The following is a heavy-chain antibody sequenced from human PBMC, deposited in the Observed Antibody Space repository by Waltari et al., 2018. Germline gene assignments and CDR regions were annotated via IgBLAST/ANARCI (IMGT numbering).Heavy chain of an antibody. V-gene: IGHV4-59*01. J-gene: IGHJ5*02. CDR2: IYYSGST. CDR1: GGSLSSYY. CDR3: ARDQIGFDP. Sequence: QVQLQESGPGLVKPSETLSLTCTVPGGSLSSYYWSWIRQPPGKGLEWIGYIYYSGSTNYNPSLKSRVTISVDTSKNQFSLKLSSVTAADTAVYYCARDQIGFDPWGQGTLVTVSS.